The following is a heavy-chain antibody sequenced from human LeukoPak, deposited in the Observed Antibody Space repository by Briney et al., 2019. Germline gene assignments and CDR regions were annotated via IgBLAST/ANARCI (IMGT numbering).Heavy chain of an antibody. J-gene: IGHJ4*02. Sequence: GGSLRLSCAASGFTFSRYWISWVRQAPGKGLEWVANIKQDGSEKYYVDSVKGRFTISRYNAKNSLYLQMNSLRGEDTAVYYCARVSCTNGICSGFDYWGQGTLVTVSS. D-gene: IGHD2-8*01. CDR1: GFTFSRYW. CDR2: IKQDGSEK. V-gene: IGHV3-7*01. CDR3: ARVSCTNGICSGFDY.